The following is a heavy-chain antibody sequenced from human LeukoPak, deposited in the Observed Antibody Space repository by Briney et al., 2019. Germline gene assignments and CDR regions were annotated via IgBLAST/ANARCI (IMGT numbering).Heavy chain of an antibody. CDR3: ARDSGTTGEVKFDP. D-gene: IGHD3-10*01. J-gene: IGHJ5*02. V-gene: IGHV4-4*07. Sequence: KASETLSLTCTVSGDSISGYYWSWVRQPAGKGLEWIGRIYNGGIITYNPSLKSRVTMSIDTSNNQFSLRLRFVTAADTAVYYCARDSGTTGEVKFDPWGQGTLVTVSS. CDR2: IYNGGII. CDR1: GDSISGYY.